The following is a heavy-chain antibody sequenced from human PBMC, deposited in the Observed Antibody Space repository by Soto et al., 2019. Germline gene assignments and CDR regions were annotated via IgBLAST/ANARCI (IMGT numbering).Heavy chain of an antibody. Sequence: EVQLVESGGGLVQPGGSLRLSCAASGFTFSSYAMSWVRQAPGKGLQWVSTITGIGGTTYYADSVKGRFTISRDNPKNTLYLQMNRLRAEDTALYYCANDVTATTNYWGQGTLVTVSS. J-gene: IGHJ4*02. CDR2: ITGIGGTT. D-gene: IGHD2-21*02. CDR3: ANDVTATTNY. V-gene: IGHV3-23*04. CDR1: GFTFSSYA.